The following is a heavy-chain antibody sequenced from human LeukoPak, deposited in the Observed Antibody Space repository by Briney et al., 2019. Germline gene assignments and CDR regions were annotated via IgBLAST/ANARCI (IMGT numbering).Heavy chain of an antibody. CDR2: NYNGDTT. V-gene: IGHV3-66*04. J-gene: IGHJ4*02. CDR3: ASHGGQSSAPFIDY. Sequence: GGSLRLSCAASGFMFSSNYMSWVRQAPGKGLEWVSLNYNGDTTSYSDSVKGRFTISRDNSKNTLYLQMNSLRVEDTAVYYCASHGGQSSAPFIDYWSQGTLVTVSS. D-gene: IGHD3-10*01. CDR1: GFMFSSNY.